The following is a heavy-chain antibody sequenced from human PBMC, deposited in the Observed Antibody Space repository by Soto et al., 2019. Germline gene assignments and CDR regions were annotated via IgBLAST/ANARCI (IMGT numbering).Heavy chain of an antibody. CDR1: GGSFSGYY. J-gene: IGHJ6*02. D-gene: IGHD3-3*01. Sequence: SETLSLTCAVYGGSFSGYYWSWIRQPPGKGLEWIGGINHSGSTNYNPSLKSRVTISVDTSKNQFSLKLSSVTAADTAVYYCARGPPNYDFWSGYYRGWYYYYGMDVWGQGTTVTVSS. V-gene: IGHV4-34*01. CDR3: ARGPPNYDFWSGYYRGWYYYYGMDV. CDR2: INHSGST.